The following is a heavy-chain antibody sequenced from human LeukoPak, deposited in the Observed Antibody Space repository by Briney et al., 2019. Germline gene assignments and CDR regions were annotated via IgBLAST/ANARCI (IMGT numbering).Heavy chain of an antibody. J-gene: IGHJ4*02. Sequence: ASVKVSCKASGYTFTNYGISWVRQAPGQGLEWMGWISPYNGNTNYAQKLQGRVIMTTDTSTTTSYMELRSLRSDDTAVYYCARDLEYGSGSSPDYWGQGTLVTVSS. D-gene: IGHD3-10*01. CDR3: ARDLEYGSGSSPDY. CDR2: ISPYNGNT. V-gene: IGHV1-18*01. CDR1: GYTFTNYG.